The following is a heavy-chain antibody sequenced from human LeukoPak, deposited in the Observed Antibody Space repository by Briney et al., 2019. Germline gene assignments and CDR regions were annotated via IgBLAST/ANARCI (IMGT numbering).Heavy chain of an antibody. J-gene: IGHJ4*02. D-gene: IGHD6-6*01. Sequence: GGSLRLSCAASGFTFSSYDMHWVRQAPGKGLEWVAVISYDGSTIYYADSVKGRFTISRDNSKNTLYLQMNSLRAEDTAVYYCAARYSSSLLVYWGQGTLVTVSS. CDR3: AARYSSSLLVY. V-gene: IGHV3-30*01. CDR1: GFTFSSYD. CDR2: ISYDGSTI.